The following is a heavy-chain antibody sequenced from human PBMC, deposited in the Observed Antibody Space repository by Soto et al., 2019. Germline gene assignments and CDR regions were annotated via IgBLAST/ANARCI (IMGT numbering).Heavy chain of an antibody. CDR1: GFTFSGSA. CDR2: IRSKSKSYAT. Sequence: EVQLVESGGGLVQPGGSLKLSCAASGFTFSGSAMHWVRQASGKGLEWVGRIRSKSKSYATAYAASVKGRFTISRDDTKNTAYLQMSSLKTEDTAVDYCTRYDSSGNLADAFDIWGQGTMVTVSS. J-gene: IGHJ3*02. D-gene: IGHD3-22*01. CDR3: TRYDSSGNLADAFDI. V-gene: IGHV3-73*02.